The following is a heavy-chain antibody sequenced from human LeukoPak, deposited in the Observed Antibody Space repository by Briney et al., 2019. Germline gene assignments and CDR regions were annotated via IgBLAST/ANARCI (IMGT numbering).Heavy chain of an antibody. CDR2: IYYSGST. J-gene: IGHJ4*02. D-gene: IGHD2-15*01. CDR1: GGSISSSSYY. CDR3: ARGGYSPDY. Sequence: SETLSLTCTVSGGSISSSSYYWGWIRQPPGKGLEWIGNIYYSGSTYYNPSLKSRVTMSIDTSMNQFSLKLSSVTAADTAVYYCARGGYSPDYWGQGTLVTVSS. V-gene: IGHV4-39*07.